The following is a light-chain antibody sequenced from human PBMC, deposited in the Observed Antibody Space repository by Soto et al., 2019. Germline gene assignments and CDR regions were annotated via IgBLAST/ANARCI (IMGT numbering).Light chain of an antibody. CDR3: QQYGNSTRYS. Sequence: EIVLTQSPGTLSLSLGERATLSCRASQSVSSNYLAWYQQKPGQAPRLLIYGTSSRATGIPDRFSGSGSGTDFTLTINRLQPEDFAVYYCQQYGNSTRYSFGQGTNLEI. CDR2: GTS. CDR1: QSVSSNY. V-gene: IGKV3-20*01. J-gene: IGKJ2*03.